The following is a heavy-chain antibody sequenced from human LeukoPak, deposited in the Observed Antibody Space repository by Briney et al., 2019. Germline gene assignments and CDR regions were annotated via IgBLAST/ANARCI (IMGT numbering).Heavy chain of an antibody. D-gene: IGHD3-3*01. CDR2: IYYSGST. V-gene: IGHV4-59*08. Sequence: KPSETLSLTCTVSGGSISSYYWSWIRQPPGKGLEWIGYIYYSGSTNYNPSLKSRVTISVDTSKNQFSLKMDSVTAADMAVYYCARRLLQSIAFGAENWFGPWGQGTLVTASS. CDR1: GGSISSYY. J-gene: IGHJ5*02. CDR3: ARRLLQSIAFGAENWFGP.